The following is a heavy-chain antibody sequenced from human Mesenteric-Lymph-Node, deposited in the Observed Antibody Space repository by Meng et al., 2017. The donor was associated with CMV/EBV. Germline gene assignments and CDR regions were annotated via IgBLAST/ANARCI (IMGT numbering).Heavy chain of an antibody. D-gene: IGHD6-19*01. CDR1: GFTLSDYS. V-gene: IGHV3-48*04. CDR3: ARDHLAGTDYYYGMDV. J-gene: IGHJ6*02. CDR2: ISGGSSAK. Sequence: GESLKISCAASGFTLSDYSMNWVRQAPGKGLEWLSYISGGSSAKYYADSVKGRFTISRDNAKNSLYLQMNSLRAEDTAVYYCARDHLAGTDYYYGMDVWGQGTTVTVSS.